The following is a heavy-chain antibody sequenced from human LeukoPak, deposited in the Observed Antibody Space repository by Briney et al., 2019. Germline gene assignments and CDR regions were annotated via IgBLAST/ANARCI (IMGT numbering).Heavy chain of an antibody. V-gene: IGHV3-7*01. D-gene: IGHD2-15*01. J-gene: IGHJ5*01. CDR1: GLTFTNNF. CDR3: VREGSYFFDF. CDR2: IKQDGSET. Sequence: TGGSLRLSCAASGLTFTNNFMSWVRQVPGKGLEWVANIKQDGSETTYADSVRGRFTIFRDNAKDSVYLQMNSLRAEDSATYYCVREGSYFFDFWGQGTLVTVSS.